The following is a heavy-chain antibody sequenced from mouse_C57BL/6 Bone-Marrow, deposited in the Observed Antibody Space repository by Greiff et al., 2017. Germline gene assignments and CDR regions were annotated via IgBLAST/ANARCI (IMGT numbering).Heavy chain of an antibody. CDR3: ARHDYYGSSYGFAY. J-gene: IGHJ3*01. CDR1: GFTFSDYG. CDR2: ISSGSSTI. V-gene: IGHV5-17*01. Sequence: EVKLMESGGGLVKPGGSLKLSCAASGFTFSDYGMHWVRQAPEKGLEWVAYISSGSSTIYYADTVKGRFTISRDNAKNTLFLQMTSLRSEDTAMYYCARHDYYGSSYGFAYWGQGTLVTVSA. D-gene: IGHD1-1*01.